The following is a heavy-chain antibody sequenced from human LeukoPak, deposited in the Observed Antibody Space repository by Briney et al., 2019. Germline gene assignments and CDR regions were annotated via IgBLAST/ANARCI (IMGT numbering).Heavy chain of an antibody. CDR2: IYSGGST. Sequence: GGSLRLFCAASGFTVSSNYMSWVRQAPGKGLEWVSVIYSGGSTYYADAVKGRFTISRDNSKNTLYLQMNSLRAEDTAVYYCARDQWDCSGGSCYSFYDAFDIWGQGTMVTVSS. J-gene: IGHJ3*02. CDR3: ARDQWDCSGGSCYSFYDAFDI. D-gene: IGHD2-15*01. V-gene: IGHV3-66*01. CDR1: GFTVSSNY.